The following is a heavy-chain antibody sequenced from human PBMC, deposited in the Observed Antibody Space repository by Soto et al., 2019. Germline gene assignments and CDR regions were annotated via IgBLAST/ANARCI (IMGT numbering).Heavy chain of an antibody. CDR2: LYYTGET. CDR1: GLDVSRGGSY. J-gene: IGHJ4*02. Sequence: QVQLQESGPSLVRPSQTLSLTCSVSGLDVSRGGSYWGWIRQLPGKGPEWIGYLYYTGETFFNPSLESRLRRSPDTSKNQFSLKLRSVTAADTAVYYCARSVVGAQSQTDHLGQGPLVTVSS. V-gene: IGHV4-31*03. CDR3: ARSVVGAQSQTDH. D-gene: IGHD1-26*01.